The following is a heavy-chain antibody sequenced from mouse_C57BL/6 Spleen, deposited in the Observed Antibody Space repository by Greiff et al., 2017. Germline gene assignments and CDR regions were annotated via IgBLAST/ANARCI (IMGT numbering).Heavy chain of an antibody. CDR1: GFTFSDYG. J-gene: IGHJ2*01. V-gene: IGHV5-17*01. CDR2: ISSGSSTI. CDR3: ARNYYDYGYFDY. Sequence: DVQLVESGGGLVKPGGSLKLSCAASGFTFSDYGMHWVRQAPEKGLEWVAYISSGSSTIYYADTVKGRFTISRDNAKNTLFLQMTSLRSEDTAMYYCARNYYDYGYFDYWGQGTTLTVSS. D-gene: IGHD2-4*01.